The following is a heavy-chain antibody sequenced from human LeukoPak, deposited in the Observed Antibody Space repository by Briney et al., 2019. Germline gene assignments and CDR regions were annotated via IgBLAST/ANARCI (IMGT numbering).Heavy chain of an antibody. CDR1: GGTFSSYA. J-gene: IGHJ6*04. CDR3: ARAGGNYSNYKDYYYYRMDV. Sequence: SVKVSCKASGGTFSSYAISWVRQAPGQGLEWMGGIIPIFGTANYAQKFQGRVTITADKSTSTAYMELSSLRSEDTAVYYCARAGGNYSNYKDYYYYRMDVWGKGTTVTVSS. D-gene: IGHD4-11*01. CDR2: IIPIFGTA. V-gene: IGHV1-69*06.